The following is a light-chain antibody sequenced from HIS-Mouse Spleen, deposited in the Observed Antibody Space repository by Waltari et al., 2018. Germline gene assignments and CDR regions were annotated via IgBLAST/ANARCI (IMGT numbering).Light chain of an antibody. CDR2: AAS. CDR1: QGISSY. Sequence: DIQLTQSPSFRSASVGDRVTITCRASQGISSYLAWYQQKPGKAPKLLIYAASTLQSGVPSRFSGSGSGTEFTLTISSLQPEDFATYYCQQLNSYPWTFGQGTKVEIK. J-gene: IGKJ1*01. V-gene: IGKV1-9*01. CDR3: QQLNSYPWT.